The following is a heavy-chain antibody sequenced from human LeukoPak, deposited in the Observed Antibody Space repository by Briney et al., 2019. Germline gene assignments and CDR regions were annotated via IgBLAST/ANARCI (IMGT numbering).Heavy chain of an antibody. CDR3: ATNPASLDY. J-gene: IGHJ4*02. CDR2: IESDGSST. V-gene: IGHV3-74*01. D-gene: IGHD2-2*01. Sequence: GGSLRLSCAASGFTFSSYWMHWVRQAPGKGLVWVSRIESDGSSTRYADSVKGRFTISRDNSKNTLYLQMNSLRAEDTALYYCATNPASLDYWGQGTLVTVSS. CDR1: GFTFSSYW.